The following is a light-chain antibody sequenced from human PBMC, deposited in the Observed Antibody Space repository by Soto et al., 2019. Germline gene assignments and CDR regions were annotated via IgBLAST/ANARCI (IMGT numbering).Light chain of an antibody. CDR2: AAS. CDR1: QGISSY. CDR3: QQYESYSPLT. J-gene: IGKJ4*01. V-gene: IGKV1-9*01. Sequence: DIQLTQSPSFLSASVGDRVTITCRASQGISSYLAWYQQKPGKAPKLLIYAASTLQSGVPSRFSGRGSGTEFTLTISSLQPDDFGTYYCQQYESYSPLTFGGGTKVDIK.